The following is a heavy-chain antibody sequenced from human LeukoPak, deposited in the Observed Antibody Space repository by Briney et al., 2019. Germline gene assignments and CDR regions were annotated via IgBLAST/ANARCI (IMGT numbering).Heavy chain of an antibody. CDR1: GFTFSSYG. Sequence: SGGSLRLSCAASGFTFSSYGTHFVRQAPGKGLEWVAVISYDGSNKYYADCGKGRVTPSRDNSRKTQYLKMNSHRAEDTAVYYCAILASSGYYYERYFDYWGQGTRVTVSS. D-gene: IGHD3-22*01. CDR3: AILASSGYYYERYFDY. J-gene: IGHJ4*02. CDR2: ISYDGSNK. V-gene: IGHV3-30*03.